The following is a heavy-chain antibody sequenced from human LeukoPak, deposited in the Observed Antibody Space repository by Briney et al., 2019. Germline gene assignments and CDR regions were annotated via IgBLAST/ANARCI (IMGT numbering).Heavy chain of an antibody. D-gene: IGHD2-21*01. J-gene: IGHJ3*02. V-gene: IGHV3-23*01. CDR2: ISGSGGST. Sequence: GGSLRLSCAASGFTFSSYAMSRVRQAPGKGLEWGSAISGSGGSTDYADSVKGRFTISRDNSKNTLYLRMTSLRAEDTAVHYCAKGSAGYSAEAFDIWGHGTMVTVSS. CDR1: GFTFSSYA. CDR3: AKGSAGYSAEAFDI.